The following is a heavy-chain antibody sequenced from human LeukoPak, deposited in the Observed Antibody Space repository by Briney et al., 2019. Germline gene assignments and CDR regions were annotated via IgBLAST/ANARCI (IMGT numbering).Heavy chain of an antibody. Sequence: ASVKVSCKASGYTFTGYYMHWVRQAPGKVLEWMGRINPNSGGTNYAQKFQGRVTMTRDTSISTAYMELSRLRSDDTAVYYCARDYDSSGYYLENWFDPWGQGTLVTVSS. V-gene: IGHV1-2*06. CDR2: INPNSGGT. D-gene: IGHD3-22*01. J-gene: IGHJ5*02. CDR3: ARDYDSSGYYLENWFDP. CDR1: GYTFTGYY.